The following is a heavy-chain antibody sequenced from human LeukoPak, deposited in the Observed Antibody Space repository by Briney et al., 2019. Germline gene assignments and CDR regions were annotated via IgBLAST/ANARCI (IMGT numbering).Heavy chain of an antibody. D-gene: IGHD3-9*01. CDR1: GFTFSSYG. V-gene: IGHV3-23*01. CDR3: AKNHGGLFRYFDWLFGD. CDR2: ISGSGGST. J-gene: IGHJ4*02. Sequence: PGGSLRLSCAASGFTFSSYGMTWVRQAPGKGLEWVSAISGSGGSTYYADSVKGRFTISRDNSKNTLYLQMNSLRAEDTAVYYCAKNHGGLFRYFDWLFGDWGQGTLVTVSS.